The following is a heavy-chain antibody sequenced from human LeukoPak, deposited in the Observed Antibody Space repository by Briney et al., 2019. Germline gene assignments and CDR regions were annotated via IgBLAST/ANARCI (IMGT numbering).Heavy chain of an antibody. J-gene: IGHJ4*02. Sequence: PGRSLRLSCAASGFTFDDYAMHWVRRAPGKGLEWVSGLSWNSGYIGYADSVKGRFTISRDNAKNSLYLQMNSLRPEDMALYYCANGARGMAATAGAIDYWGQGTLVTVSS. D-gene: IGHD2-15*01. V-gene: IGHV3-9*03. CDR2: LSWNSGYI. CDR3: ANGARGMAATAGAIDY. CDR1: GFTFDDYA.